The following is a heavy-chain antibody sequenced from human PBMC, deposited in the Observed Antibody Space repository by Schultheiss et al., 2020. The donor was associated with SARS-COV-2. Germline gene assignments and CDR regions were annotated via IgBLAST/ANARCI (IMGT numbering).Heavy chain of an antibody. J-gene: IGHJ4*02. D-gene: IGHD3-10*01. CDR1: GFTFRSYS. CDR2: ISSIGSNK. V-gene: IGHV3-21*01. Sequence: GESLKISCAASGFTFRSYSMNWVRQAPGKGLEWVSSISSIGSNKYYADSVKGRFTISRDNDKNSLYLQMNSLRAEDTAVYYCARDLGYYGSGSYTDYWGQGTLVTVSS. CDR3: ARDLGYYGSGSYTDY.